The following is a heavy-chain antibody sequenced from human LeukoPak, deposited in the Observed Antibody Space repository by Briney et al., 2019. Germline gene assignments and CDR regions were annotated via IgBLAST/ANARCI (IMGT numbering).Heavy chain of an antibody. Sequence: SETLSLTCTVSGYSISSGYYWGWIRQPPGKGLEWIGEIYHSGSTYYNPSLKSRVTISVDTSKNQFSLKLSSVTAADTAVYYCARGGVGAGLDYFDYWGQGTLVTVSS. V-gene: IGHV4-38-2*02. CDR1: GYSISSGYY. J-gene: IGHJ4*02. D-gene: IGHD1-26*01. CDR3: ARGGVGAGLDYFDY. CDR2: IYHSGST.